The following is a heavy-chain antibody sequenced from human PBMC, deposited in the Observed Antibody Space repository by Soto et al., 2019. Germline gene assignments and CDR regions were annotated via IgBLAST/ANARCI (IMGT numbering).Heavy chain of an antibody. Sequence: PGGSLRLSCAASGFTFSSYAMHWVRQAPGKGLEWVAVISYDGSNKYYADSVKGRFTISRDNSKNTLYLQMNSLRAEDTAVYYWARDRYATMYNWNNLFDYWGQGILVTVS. D-gene: IGHD1-1*01. V-gene: IGHV3-30-3*01. J-gene: IGHJ4*02. CDR3: ARDRYATMYNWNNLFDY. CDR1: GFTFSSYA. CDR2: ISYDGSNK.